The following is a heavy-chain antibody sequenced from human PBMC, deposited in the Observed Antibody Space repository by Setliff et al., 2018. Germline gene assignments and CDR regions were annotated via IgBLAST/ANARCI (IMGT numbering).Heavy chain of an antibody. CDR3: ERLVRYCSTTSCQRTSGDDF. V-gene: IGHV1-18*01. D-gene: IGHD2-2*01. Sequence: VKVSCKRSGYILSSYGISWVRQAPGQGLEWMGWISPYTGNTFYAPQFQGRVIMTTDTSAKTAYMDLRSLRSDDTAVYYCERLVRYCSTTSCQRTSGDDFWGLGTLVTVSS. J-gene: IGHJ4*02. CDR2: ISPYTGNT. CDR1: GYILSSYG.